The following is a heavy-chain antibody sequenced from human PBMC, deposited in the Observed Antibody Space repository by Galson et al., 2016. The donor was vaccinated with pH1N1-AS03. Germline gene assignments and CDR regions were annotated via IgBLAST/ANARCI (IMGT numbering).Heavy chain of an antibody. D-gene: IGHD4-17*01. J-gene: IGHJ4*02. Sequence: LSLTCSVSGVSIRSGGYYWTWIRQFPGKGLEWIGFVYDIGGTNYNPSLRSRVSISLDTSRSQFSLRLTAVTAADTAVYYCARAPDFGDQKSFDYWGQGRLVIVSS. CDR2: VYDIGGT. CDR3: ARAPDFGDQKSFDY. V-gene: IGHV4-31*03. CDR1: GVSIRSGGYY.